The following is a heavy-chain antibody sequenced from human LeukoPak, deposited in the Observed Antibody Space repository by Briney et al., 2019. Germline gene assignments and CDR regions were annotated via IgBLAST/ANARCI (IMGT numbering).Heavy chain of an antibody. CDR3: AKESGDRNFDY. V-gene: IGHV3-30*02. D-gene: IGHD4-17*01. J-gene: IGHJ4*02. Sequence: DSVKGRFTISRDNSKNTLYLQMNSLRAEDTAVYYCAKESGDRNFDYWGQGTLVTVSS.